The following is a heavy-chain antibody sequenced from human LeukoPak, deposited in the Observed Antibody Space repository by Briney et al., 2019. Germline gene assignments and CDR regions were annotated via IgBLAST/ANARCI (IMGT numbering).Heavy chain of an antibody. D-gene: IGHD5-18*01. J-gene: IGHJ4*02. CDR1: GFTFSSYS. Sequence: GGSLRLSCAASGFTFSSYSINWVRQAPGKGLEWVSSISSSSSYIYYADSVKGRFTISRDNAKNSLYLQMNSLRAEDTALYYCAKVQGYSYGYFDYWGQGTLVTVSS. CDR2: ISSSSSYI. V-gene: IGHV3-21*04. CDR3: AKVQGYSYGYFDY.